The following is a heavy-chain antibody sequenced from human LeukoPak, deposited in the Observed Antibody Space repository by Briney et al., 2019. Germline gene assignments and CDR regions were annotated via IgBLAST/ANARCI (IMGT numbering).Heavy chain of an antibody. Sequence: PSETLSLTCTVSGVSISSYYWSWIRQPPGKGLEWIGYIYYSGSTNYNPSLKSRVTISVDTSKNQFSLKLSSVTAADTAVYYCARAGRITIFGVVQYYFDYWGQGTLVTVSS. CDR2: IYYSGST. D-gene: IGHD3-3*01. V-gene: IGHV4-59*01. CDR3: ARAGRITIFGVVQYYFDY. CDR1: GVSISSYY. J-gene: IGHJ4*02.